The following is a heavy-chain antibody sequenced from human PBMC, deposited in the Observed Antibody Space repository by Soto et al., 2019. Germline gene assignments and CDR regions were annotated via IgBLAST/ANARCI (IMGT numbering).Heavy chain of an antibody. V-gene: IGHV4-30-2*01. J-gene: IGHJ4*02. Sequence: QLQLQESGSGLVKPSQTLSLTCAVSGGSISSGGYSWSWIRQPPGKGLEWIGYMYHSGSTYYNPSLKSRATISIDRSKNQFSLKLSSVTAADPAGYYCARVPDYWGQGILVTVSS. CDR1: GGSISSGGYS. CDR3: ARVPDY. CDR2: MYHSGST. D-gene: IGHD2-2*01.